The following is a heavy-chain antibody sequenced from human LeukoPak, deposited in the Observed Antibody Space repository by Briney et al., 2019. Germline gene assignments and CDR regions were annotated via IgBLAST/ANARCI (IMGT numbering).Heavy chain of an antibody. J-gene: IGHJ4*02. Sequence: GASVKVSCKASGYTFTSYGISWVRQAPGQGLEWMGWISAYNGNTNYAQKLQGRVTMTTDTSTSTAYMELRSLRSDDTAVYFCAKSLYSSSWSTYDYWGQGTLVTVSS. V-gene: IGHV1-18*01. CDR2: ISAYNGNT. D-gene: IGHD6-13*01. CDR1: GYTFTSYG. CDR3: AKSLYSSSWSTYDY.